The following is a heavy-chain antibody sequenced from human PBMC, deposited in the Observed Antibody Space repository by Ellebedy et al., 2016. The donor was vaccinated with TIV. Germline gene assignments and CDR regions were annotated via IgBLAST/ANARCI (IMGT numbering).Heavy chain of an antibody. CDR1: GDSISSNY. D-gene: IGHD5-12*01. J-gene: IGHJ5*02. V-gene: IGHV4-59*08. CDR3: ASHLNAGYLYYFDP. CDR2: IYYSGNS. Sequence: SETLSLTCTVSGDSISSNYWSWIRQPPGKGLEWIGYIYYSGNSYYNPSLKSRVTISVDTSKKQFSLKLSSVTAADTAMYYCASHLNAGYLYYFDPWGQGTLVTVSS.